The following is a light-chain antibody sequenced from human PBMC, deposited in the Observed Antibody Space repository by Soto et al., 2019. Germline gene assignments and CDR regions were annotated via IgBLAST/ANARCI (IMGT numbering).Light chain of an antibody. V-gene: IGLV1-47*01. CDR2: RSN. Sequence: QAVVTQTPSASGTPGQRVTISCSGSSSNIGSNYVYWYQQLPGTAPKLVIYRSNQRPSVVPDRFSGSKSGTSASLAISGLRSEDEADYYCASWDDSLSGAVFGGGTQLTVL. J-gene: IGLJ7*01. CDR3: ASWDDSLSGAV. CDR1: SSNIGSNY.